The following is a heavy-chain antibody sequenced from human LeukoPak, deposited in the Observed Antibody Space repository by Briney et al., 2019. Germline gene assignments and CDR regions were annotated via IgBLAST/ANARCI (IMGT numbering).Heavy chain of an antibody. CDR2: IYPGDSDT. V-gene: IGHV5-51*01. CDR1: GYSFTNYW. J-gene: IGHJ4*02. Sequence: GESLKISCKASGYSFTNYWIGWVRQMPGKGLEWMGIIYPGDSDTKYSPSFQGQVTISDDKSINTAYLQWSSLRASDTAMYYCARQGTIVAGTLGTTFDYWGLGTLLTVSS. D-gene: IGHD5-12*01. CDR3: ARQGTIVAGTLGTTFDY.